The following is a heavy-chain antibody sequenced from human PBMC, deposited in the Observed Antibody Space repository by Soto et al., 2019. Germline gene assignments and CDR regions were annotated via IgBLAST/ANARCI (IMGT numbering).Heavy chain of an antibody. CDR3: TRSYSGGAGVDF. D-gene: IGHD1-26*01. CDR2: INPSGDGT. Sequence: QVQLVQSGAEVRKPGASVKVSCRASGYSFTSYYMHWVRQAPGQGLEWVGIINPSGDGTTCTQKFQGRATVYRDTSTSTVYLELSSLTSEDAAVYYCTRSYSGGAGVDFWGQGTLVTVSS. V-gene: IGHV1-46*01. CDR1: GYSFTSYY. J-gene: IGHJ4*02.